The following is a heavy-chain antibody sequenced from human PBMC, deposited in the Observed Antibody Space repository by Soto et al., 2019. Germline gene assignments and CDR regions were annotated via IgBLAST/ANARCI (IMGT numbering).Heavy chain of an antibody. J-gene: IGHJ6*02. Sequence: GGSLRLSCEASGFSFSTYGMHWVRQAPGKGLEWVSSIGRRSDIYYADSVKGRFTISRDNAKNSVSLQMNSLRDEDTAVYYCAREETAWPLAYGLDVWGHGTTVTLSS. V-gene: IGHV3-21*01. CDR1: GFSFSTYG. D-gene: IGHD2-21*02. CDR2: IGRRSDI. CDR3: AREETAWPLAYGLDV.